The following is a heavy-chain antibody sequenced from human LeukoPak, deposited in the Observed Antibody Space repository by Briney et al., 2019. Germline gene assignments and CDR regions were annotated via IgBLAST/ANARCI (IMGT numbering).Heavy chain of an antibody. V-gene: IGHV3-64D*06. D-gene: IGHD2-2*01. Sequence: GGSLRLSCSASGFTLSRYGMHWVRQAPGKGLEYVSGISSNGGSTNYADSVKGRFTISRDNSKNTLHLQMSSLRAEDTAVYYCVKGYCSSISCSQIDYGGQGTLVTVAS. CDR1: GFTLSRYG. CDR3: VKGYCSSISCSQIDY. CDR2: ISSNGGST. J-gene: IGHJ4*02.